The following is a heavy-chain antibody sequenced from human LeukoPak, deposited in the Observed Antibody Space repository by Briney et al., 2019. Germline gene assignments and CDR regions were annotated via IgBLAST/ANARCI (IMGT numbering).Heavy chain of an antibody. CDR2: INHSGST. CDR1: GGSFSGYY. Sequence: PSETLSLTCAVYGGSFSGYYWSWIRQPPGKGLEWLGEINHSGSTNYNPSLKSRVTISVDTSKNQFSLRLSSVTAADTAVYYCARGLYGGSWLSVYYYYGMDVWGQGTTVTVSS. D-gene: IGHD2-15*01. J-gene: IGHJ6*02. V-gene: IGHV4-34*01. CDR3: ARGLYGGSWLSVYYYYGMDV.